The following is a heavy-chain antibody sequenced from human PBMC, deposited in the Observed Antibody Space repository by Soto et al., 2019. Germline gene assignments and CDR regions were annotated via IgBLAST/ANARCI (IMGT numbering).Heavy chain of an antibody. V-gene: IGHV1-69*13. D-gene: IGHD3-10*01. J-gene: IGHJ6*04. CDR3: ARDLDYYGSGSHYYYAMGV. CDR2: IVPIYGTR. Sequence: SVKVSCKASGGTFSRYAFSWVRQAPGQGLEWMGGIVPIYGTRGFAQKFQGRLTITANEPTRTAYMELSSLRSEDTAVYYCARDLDYYGSGSHYYYAMGVWAKGTTVTVSS. CDR1: GGTFSRYA.